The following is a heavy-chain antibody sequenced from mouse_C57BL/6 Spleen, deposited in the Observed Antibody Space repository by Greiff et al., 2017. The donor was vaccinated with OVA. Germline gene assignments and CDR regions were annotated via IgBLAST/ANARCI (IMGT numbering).Heavy chain of an antibody. CDR2: INPGSGGT. D-gene: IGHD3-2*02. CDR1: GYAFTNYL. Sequence: VKLQESGAELVRPGTSVKVSCKASGYAFTNYLIEWVKQRPGQGLEWIGVINPGSGGTNYNEKFKGKATLTADKSSSTAYMQLSSLTSEDSAVYFCASEGGELRRAYWGQGTLVTVSA. V-gene: IGHV1-54*01. CDR3: ASEGGELRRAY. J-gene: IGHJ3*01.